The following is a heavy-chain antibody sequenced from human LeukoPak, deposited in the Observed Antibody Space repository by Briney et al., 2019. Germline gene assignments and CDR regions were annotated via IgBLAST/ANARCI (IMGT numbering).Heavy chain of an antibody. CDR2: ISSGGTP. D-gene: IGHD2-2*01. CDR3: AKPEVGVASIDC. J-gene: IGHJ4*02. CDR1: GFTFTSSA. V-gene: IGHV3-23*01. Sequence: GGSLRLSCGASGFTFTSSAVTWVRQAPGKGLEWVSAISSGGTPYYAASVRGRFIISRDTSTNTLYLQVKSLTAEDTAVYYCAKPEVGVASIDCWGQGTLVTVSS.